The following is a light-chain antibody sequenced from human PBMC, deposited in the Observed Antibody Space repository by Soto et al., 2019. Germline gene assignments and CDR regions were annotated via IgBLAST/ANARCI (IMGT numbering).Light chain of an antibody. J-gene: IGKJ1*01. Sequence: EIVLTQSPGTLSLSPGQRATLSCRASQSISSSFLAWYQQKPGQAPRLLIYGASSRATGIPDRFSGSGSGTDFTITISRLEPEDFEVYYCQQCGSSPETFGQGTKVDIK. CDR2: GAS. CDR1: QSISSSF. CDR3: QQCGSSPET. V-gene: IGKV3-20*01.